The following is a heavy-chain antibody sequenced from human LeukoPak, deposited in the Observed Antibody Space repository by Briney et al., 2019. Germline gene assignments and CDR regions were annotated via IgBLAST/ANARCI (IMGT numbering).Heavy chain of an antibody. D-gene: IGHD6-13*01. CDR1: GFSISSHY. CDR3: AKGRSSWSAFDY. CDR2: IYNGDRT. V-gene: IGHV3-53*01. J-gene: IGHJ4*02. Sequence: GGSLRLSCAASGFSISSHYMSWVRQAPGKGLEWVSVIYNGDRTYYANSVKGRFTISRDTSKNTVSLQLNSLRVEDTAMYYCAKGRSSWSAFDYWGQGTLVTVSS.